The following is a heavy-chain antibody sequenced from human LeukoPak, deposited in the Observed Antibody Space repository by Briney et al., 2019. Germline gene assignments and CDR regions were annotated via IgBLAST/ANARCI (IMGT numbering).Heavy chain of an antibody. V-gene: IGHV4-59*08. D-gene: IGHD2-2*01. Sequence: SETLSPTCTVSGGSISSYYWSWIRQPPGKGLEWIGYIYYSGSTNCNPSLKSRVTISVDTSKNQFSLKLSSVTAADTAVYYCARHSKYCSSTSCYYGRVTFDYWGQGTLVTVSS. CDR3: ARHSKYCSSTSCYYGRVTFDY. CDR1: GGSISSYY. J-gene: IGHJ4*02. CDR2: IYYSGST.